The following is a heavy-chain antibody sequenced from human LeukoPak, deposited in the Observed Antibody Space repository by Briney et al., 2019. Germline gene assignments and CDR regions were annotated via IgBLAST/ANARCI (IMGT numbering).Heavy chain of an antibody. CDR1: GFTSSTYA. Sequence: PGGSRRLSCEASGFTSSTYAIHGVRKAPGKGREGVAVISYDGSNKYYADSVKGRFTISRDNSKNTLYLQMNSLRAEDTALYYCANRVIGYCFDYWGQGTLVAVSS. V-gene: IGHV3-30-3*01. J-gene: IGHJ4*02. CDR3: ANRVIGYCFDY. D-gene: IGHD2-15*01. CDR2: ISYDGSNK.